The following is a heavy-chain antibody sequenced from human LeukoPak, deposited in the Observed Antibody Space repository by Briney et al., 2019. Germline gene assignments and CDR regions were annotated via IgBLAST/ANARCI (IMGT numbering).Heavy chain of an antibody. CDR2: INHSGST. CDR3: AGKTWDYYDSSGYRDAFDI. J-gene: IGHJ3*02. V-gene: IGHV4-34*01. D-gene: IGHD3-22*01. CDR1: GGSFSGYY. Sequence: SETLSLTCAVYGGSFSGYYWSWIRQPPGKGLEWIGEINHSGSTNYNPSLKSRVTISVDTSKNQFSLKLSSVTAADTAVYYCAGKTWDYYDSSGYRDAFDIWGQGTMVTVSS.